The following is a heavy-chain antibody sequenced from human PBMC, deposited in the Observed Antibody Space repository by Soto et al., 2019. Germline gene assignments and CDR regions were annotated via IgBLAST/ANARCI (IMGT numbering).Heavy chain of an antibody. D-gene: IGHD2-15*01. Sequence: SCPTLVNPTQTLTLTCTFSGFSLSTVGMCVSWIRQPPGKALEWLAVIDWRGDKYYSTSLKTRLTISEDTSKNQVVLTMTNMDPVDTATYYCARMVAAGMYYYYSMDVWGQGTTVTVSS. CDR1: GFSLSTVGMC. J-gene: IGHJ6*02. CDR3: ARMVAAGMYYYYSMDV. V-gene: IGHV2-70*13. CDR2: IDWRGDK.